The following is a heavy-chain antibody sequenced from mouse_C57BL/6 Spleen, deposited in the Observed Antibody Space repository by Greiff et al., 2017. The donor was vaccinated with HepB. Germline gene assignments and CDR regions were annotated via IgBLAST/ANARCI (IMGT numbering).Heavy chain of an antibody. Sequence: VQLQQSGPELVKPGASVKISCKASGYTFTDYYMNWVKQSHGKSLEWIGDINPNNGGTSYNQKFKGKATLTVDKSSSTAYMELRSLPSEDSAVYYCARVGAYYSNYPYFDVWGTGTTVTVSS. CDR3: ARVGAYYSNYPYFDV. D-gene: IGHD2-5*01. J-gene: IGHJ1*03. CDR1: GYTFTDYY. V-gene: IGHV1-26*01. CDR2: INPNNGGT.